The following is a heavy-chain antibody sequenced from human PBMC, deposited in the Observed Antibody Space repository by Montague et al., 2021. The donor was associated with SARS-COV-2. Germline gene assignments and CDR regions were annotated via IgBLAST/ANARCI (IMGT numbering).Heavy chain of an antibody. CDR2: IYYSGST. V-gene: IGHV4-39*07. CDR1: GGSISSSSYY. CDR3: ARVGRQQLVRLSGMDV. J-gene: IGHJ6*02. D-gene: IGHD6-13*01. Sequence: SETLSLTCTVSGGSISSSSYYWGWIRQPPGKGLEWIGSIYYSGSTYYNPSLKSRVTISVDTSQNQFSLKLSSVTAAATAVYYCARVGRQQLVRLSGMDVWGQGTTVTVSS.